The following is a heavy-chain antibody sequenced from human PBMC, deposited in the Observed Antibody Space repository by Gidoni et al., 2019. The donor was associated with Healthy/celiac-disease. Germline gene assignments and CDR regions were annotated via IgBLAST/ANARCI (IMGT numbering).Heavy chain of an antibody. CDR1: GDTITGYS. D-gene: IGHD2-2*01. V-gene: IGHV1-2*04. CDR3: ARGSAYCSSTSCYAGTVNWFDP. CDR2: INHNSGGT. J-gene: IGHJ5*02. Sequence: QVQLVQSGAEVKKPGASVKVSGKAYGDTITGYSRHWVRQAPGQGVGWMGWINHNSGGTNYAQNLQGWVTMTRDTSISTAYMELSRLRSDDTAVYYGARGSAYCSSTSCYAGTVNWFDPWGQGTLVTVSS.